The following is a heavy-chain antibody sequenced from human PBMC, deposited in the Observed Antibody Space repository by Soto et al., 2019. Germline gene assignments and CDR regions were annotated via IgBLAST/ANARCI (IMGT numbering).Heavy chain of an antibody. CDR1: GGSVSSGAYY. D-gene: IGHD5-12*01. CDR3: ARARLRAVYAFDI. V-gene: IGHV4-31*03. Sequence: QVQLQESDAGLVKASQTLSLTCTVSGGSVSSGAYYWTWIRQRPGKGLEWIGYIDYSGSTYYSPSHKSRLSISLDTSKNQFSLRLSSVTAADTAMYYCARARLRAVYAFDIWGQGTMVTVSS. CDR2: IDYSGST. J-gene: IGHJ3*02.